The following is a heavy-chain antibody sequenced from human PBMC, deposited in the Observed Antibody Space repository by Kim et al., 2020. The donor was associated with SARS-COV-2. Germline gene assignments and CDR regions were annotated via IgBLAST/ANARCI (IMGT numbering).Heavy chain of an antibody. V-gene: IGHV3-48*03. CDR1: GFTFSSYE. D-gene: IGHD1-7*01. J-gene: IGHJ4*02. CDR2: ISSSGSTI. CDR3: VRGGNLEEGLGGY. Sequence: GGSLRLSCAASGFTFSSYEMNWVRQAPGKGLEWVSYISSSGSTIYYSDSVKGRLTISRDNAKNSLYLQMISLRAEDTAVYYCVRGGNLEEGLGGYWGQGTLVTVSS.